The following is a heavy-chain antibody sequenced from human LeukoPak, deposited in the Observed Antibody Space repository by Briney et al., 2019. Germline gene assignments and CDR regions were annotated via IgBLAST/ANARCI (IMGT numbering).Heavy chain of an antibody. CDR1: GGSISSYY. CDR2: IYYSGST. D-gene: IGHD3-10*01. Sequence: SETLSLTCTVSGGSISSYYWSWIRQPPGKGLEWIGYIYYSGSTNYNPSLKSRVTISVDTSENQFSLKLSSVTAADTAVYYCARGVGSGSYYGIDYWGQGTLVTVSS. J-gene: IGHJ4*02. V-gene: IGHV4-59*12. CDR3: ARGVGSGSYYGIDY.